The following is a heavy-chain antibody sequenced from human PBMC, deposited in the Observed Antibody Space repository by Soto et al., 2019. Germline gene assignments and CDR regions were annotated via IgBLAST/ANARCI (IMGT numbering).Heavy chain of an antibody. D-gene: IGHD6-13*01. V-gene: IGHV4-34*01. CDR1: GGSFSGYY. CDR3: ARGPSSAARDY. CDR2: INHSGST. J-gene: IGHJ4*02. Sequence: QVQLQQWGAGLLKPSETLSLTCAVYGGSFSGYYWSWIRQPPGKGLEWIGEINHSGSTNYNPSLKSRVTISVDTSKNQFSLKLSSVTAADTAVYYCARGPSSAARDYWGQGTLVTVSS.